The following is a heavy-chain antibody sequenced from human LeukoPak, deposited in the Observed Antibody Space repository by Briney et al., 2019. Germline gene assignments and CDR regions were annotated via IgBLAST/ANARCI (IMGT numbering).Heavy chain of an antibody. CDR2: ISSSGSTI. V-gene: IGHV3-48*02. J-gene: IGHJ4*02. CDR1: RLPFTTHS. Sequence: GSLKVPYAASRLPFTTHSRDWERQGLRKGAGRVSYISSSGSTIYYADSVRGRFTISRDNAKNSLYLQMNSLRDEDTAVYYCARVATRSDDYWGQGTLVTVSS. D-gene: IGHD4-11*01. CDR3: ARVATRSDDY.